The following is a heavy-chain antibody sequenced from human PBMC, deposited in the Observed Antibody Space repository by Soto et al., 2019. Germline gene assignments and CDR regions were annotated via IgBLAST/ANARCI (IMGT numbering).Heavy chain of an antibody. Sequence: ASVKVSCKASGYTFTSYDINWVRQATGQGLEWMGWMNPNSGNTGYAQKFQGRVNMTRNTSISTAYMELRSLRSDDTAVYYCARGKKAAAGPYNWFDPWGQGTLVTVSS. V-gene: IGHV1-8*01. CDR3: ARGKKAAAGPYNWFDP. D-gene: IGHD6-13*01. J-gene: IGHJ5*02. CDR2: MNPNSGNT. CDR1: GYTFTSYD.